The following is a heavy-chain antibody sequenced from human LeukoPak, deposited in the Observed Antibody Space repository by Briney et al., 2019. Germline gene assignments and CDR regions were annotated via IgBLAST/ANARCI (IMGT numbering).Heavy chain of an antibody. CDR2: SNAANGNT. Sequence: SVTLSCKGSVYTVTNYAEHWGWNAPGPGHGWMGWSNAANGNTQYSQKFQGRVTITRDTSANIAYMELSSLRSEDTAVYYCARGAPIRVAVAATFDPWGQGTLVTVPS. CDR3: ARGAPIRVAVAATFDP. D-gene: IGHD6-19*01. V-gene: IGHV1-3*01. J-gene: IGHJ5*02. CDR1: VYTVTNYA.